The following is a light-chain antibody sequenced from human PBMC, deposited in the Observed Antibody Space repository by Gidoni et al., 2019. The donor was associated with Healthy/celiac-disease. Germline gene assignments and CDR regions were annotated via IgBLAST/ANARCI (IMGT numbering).Light chain of an antibody. CDR2: AAS. CDR1: QSISSY. V-gene: IGKV1-39*01. CDR3: QQSYSTPWT. J-gene: IGKJ1*01. Sequence: DIQMTQSPSSLSASVADRVTITCRASQSISSYLNWYQQKPGKAPKLLIYAASSWQSGVPSRFSGSGSGTDFTLTISSLQPEDVAAYYCQQSYSTPWTFGQGTKVEIK.